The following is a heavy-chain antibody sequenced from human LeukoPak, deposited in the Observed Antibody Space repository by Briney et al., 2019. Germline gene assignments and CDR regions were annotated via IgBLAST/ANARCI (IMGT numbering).Heavy chain of an antibody. J-gene: IGHJ4*02. CDR2: IYTSGST. Sequence: PSQTLSLTCTVSGGSISSGSYYWSWIRQPAGKGLEWIGRIYTSGSTNYNPSFKSRVTISVDTSKNQFSLKLSSVTAADTAVYYCARAPSRGSGRDYWGQGTLVTVSS. D-gene: IGHD3-16*01. CDR1: GGSISSGSYY. CDR3: ARAPSRGSGRDY. V-gene: IGHV4-61*02.